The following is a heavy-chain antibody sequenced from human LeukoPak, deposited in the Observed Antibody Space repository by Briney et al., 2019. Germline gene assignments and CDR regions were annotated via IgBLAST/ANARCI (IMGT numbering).Heavy chain of an antibody. CDR3: AREAYGSGSFRTDYSYMDV. V-gene: IGHV1-2*02. Sequence: GASVTVSCKASGYTFTGYYMHWVRQAPGQGLEWMGWVTPNSGGTNYAQRFQGRVTMTRDTSISTAYMELNRLRSDDTAVYYCAREAYGSGSFRTDYSYMDVWGKGTTVTISS. CDR1: GYTFTGYY. J-gene: IGHJ6*03. D-gene: IGHD3-10*01. CDR2: VTPNSGGT.